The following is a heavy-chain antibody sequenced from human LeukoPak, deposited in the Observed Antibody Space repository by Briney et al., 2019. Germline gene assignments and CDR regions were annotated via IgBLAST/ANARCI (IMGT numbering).Heavy chain of an antibody. V-gene: IGHV3-23*01. Sequence: GGSLRLSCAASGFTVSSNYMSWVRQAPGKGLEWVSAISGSGGSTYYADPVKGRFTISRDNSKNTLYLQMNSLRAEDTAVYYCAKMNPPPDYWGQGTLVTVSS. J-gene: IGHJ4*02. CDR1: GFTVSSNY. D-gene: IGHD1-14*01. CDR3: AKMNPPPDY. CDR2: ISGSGGST.